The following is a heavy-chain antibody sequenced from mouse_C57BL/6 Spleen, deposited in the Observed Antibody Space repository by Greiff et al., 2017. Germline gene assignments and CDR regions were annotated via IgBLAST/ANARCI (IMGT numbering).Heavy chain of an antibody. CDR1: GYTFTDYE. V-gene: IGHV1-15*01. CDR2: IDPETGGT. D-gene: IGHD2-5*01. CDR3: TRVSHLYDSNSHFDY. Sequence: QVQLQQSGAELVRPGASVTLSCKASGYTFTDYEMHWVKQTPVHGLEWIGAIDPETGGTAYNQKFKGKAILTADKSSSTAYMELRSLTSVDSAVYYCTRVSHLYDSNSHFDYWGQGTTLTVSS. J-gene: IGHJ2*01.